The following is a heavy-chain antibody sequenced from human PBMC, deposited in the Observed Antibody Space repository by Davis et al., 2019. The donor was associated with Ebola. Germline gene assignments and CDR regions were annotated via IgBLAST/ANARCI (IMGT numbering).Heavy chain of an antibody. J-gene: IGHJ1*01. D-gene: IGHD6-13*01. V-gene: IGHV4-39*01. CDR2: IYYSGST. CDR1: GGSISSSSYY. Sequence: MPSETLSLTCTVSGGSISSSSYYWGWIRQPPGKGLEWIGSIYYSGSTYYNPSLTSRVTISVDTSKNQFSLNLSSVTAADTAVYYCARLYYSSSWKNAEYFQHWGQGTLVTVSS. CDR3: ARLYYSSSWKNAEYFQH.